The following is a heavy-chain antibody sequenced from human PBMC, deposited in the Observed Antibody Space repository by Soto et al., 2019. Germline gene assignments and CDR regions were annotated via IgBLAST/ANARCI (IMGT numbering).Heavy chain of an antibody. CDR2: IKQDGSEK. V-gene: IGHV3-7*01. CDR1: GFTFSSYW. CDR3: ARVGFGYSYGYYYYYYYGMDV. J-gene: IGHJ6*02. D-gene: IGHD5-18*01. Sequence: GGSLRLSCAASGFTFSSYWMSWVRQAPGKGLEWVANIKQDGSEKYYVDSVKGRFTISRDNAKNSLYLQMNSLRAEDTAVYYCARVGFGYSYGYYYYYYYGMDVWGQGTTVTVSS.